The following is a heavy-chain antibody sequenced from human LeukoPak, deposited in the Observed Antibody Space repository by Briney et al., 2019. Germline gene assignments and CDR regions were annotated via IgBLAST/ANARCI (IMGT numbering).Heavy chain of an antibody. J-gene: IGHJ5*02. CDR3: AREGAAAEDVNWFDP. V-gene: IGHV1-2*02. CDR1: GYTFTGYY. CDR2: INPNSGGT. D-gene: IGHD6-25*01. Sequence: GASVKVSCKASGYTFTGYYMHWVRQAPGQGLEWMGWINPNSGGTHYAQKFQDRFTMTRDTSISTAYMELNSLRSDDTAVYYCAREGAAAEDVNWFDPWGQGTLVTVSS.